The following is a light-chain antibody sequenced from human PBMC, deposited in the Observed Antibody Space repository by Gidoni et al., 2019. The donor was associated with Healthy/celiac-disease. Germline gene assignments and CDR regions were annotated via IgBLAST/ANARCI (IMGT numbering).Light chain of an antibody. CDR2: GAS. V-gene: IGKV3-20*01. J-gene: IGKJ1*01. CDR3: QQYGSSPWT. CDR1: RSGSSSC. Sequence: EIVLTPSPCTLSLSPGERANLPSRASRSGSSSCLAWYQQKPGQAPRLLIYGASSRATGIPDRFSGSGSGTDFTLTISRLEPEDFAVYYCQQYGSSPWTFGQGTKVEIK.